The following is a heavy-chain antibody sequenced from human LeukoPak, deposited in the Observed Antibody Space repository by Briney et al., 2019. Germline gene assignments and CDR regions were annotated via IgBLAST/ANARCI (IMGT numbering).Heavy chain of an antibody. J-gene: IGHJ4*02. CDR1: GGSISSGGYS. V-gene: IGHV4-30-2*01. D-gene: IGHD4-23*01. CDR2: IYHSGST. Sequence: SETLSLTCAVSGGSISSGGYSWSWIRQPPGKGLEWIGYIYHSGSTYYNPSLKSRVTISVDTSKNQFSLKLSSVTAADTAVYYCARRGGHGGSFDYWGQGTLVTVSS. CDR3: ARRGGHGGSFDY.